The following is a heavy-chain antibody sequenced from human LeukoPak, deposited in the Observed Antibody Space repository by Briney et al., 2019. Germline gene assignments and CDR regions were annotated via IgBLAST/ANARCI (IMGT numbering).Heavy chain of an antibody. CDR3: AKDSYYDSSGYPDY. CDR2: ISWNSGSI. J-gene: IGHJ4*02. Sequence: SGGSLRLSCAASGFTIDDYAMHWVRQAPGKGLEWVSGISWNSGSIGYADSVKGRFTISRDNAKNSLYLQMNSLRAEDTALYYCAKDSYYDSSGYPDYWGQGTLVTVSS. D-gene: IGHD3-22*01. V-gene: IGHV3-9*01. CDR1: GFTIDDYA.